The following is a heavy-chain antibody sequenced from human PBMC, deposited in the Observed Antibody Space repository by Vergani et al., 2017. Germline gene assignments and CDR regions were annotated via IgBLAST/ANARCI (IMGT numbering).Heavy chain of an antibody. V-gene: IGHV3-23*04. CDR1: GSTFSSYA. CDR2: ISGSGGSA. J-gene: IGHJ6*02. CDR3: ARDNGLDYDFWSGYYTQSGRDYYYCMDV. D-gene: IGHD3-3*01. Sequence: EVQLVESGGGLVQPGGSLRLSCAASGSTFSSYAMSWVRQAPGRGLDWVSAISGSGGSAYYADSVKGRFTISRDNSKNTLYLQMNSLRAEDTAVYYCARDNGLDYDFWSGYYTQSGRDYYYCMDVWGQGTTVTVSS.